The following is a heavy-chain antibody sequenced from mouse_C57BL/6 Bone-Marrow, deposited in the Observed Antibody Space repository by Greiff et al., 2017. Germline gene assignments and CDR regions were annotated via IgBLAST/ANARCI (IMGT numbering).Heavy chain of an antibody. CDR3: PLLRYPWYFYV. J-gene: IGHJ1*03. CDR1: GYTFTSYG. D-gene: IGHD1-1*01. CDR2: IYPRSGNT. V-gene: IGHV1-81*01. Sequence: QVQLQQSGAELARPGASVKLSCKASGYTFTSYGISWVKQRTGQGLEWIGEIYPRSGNTYYNEQFKGKATLTADKSSSTAYMELRSLTSEDSAFYFCPLLRYPWYFYVWGTRTTVTVAS.